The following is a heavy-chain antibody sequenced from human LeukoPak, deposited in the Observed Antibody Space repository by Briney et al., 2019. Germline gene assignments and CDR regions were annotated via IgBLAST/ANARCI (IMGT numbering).Heavy chain of an antibody. V-gene: IGHV1-2*02. CDR3: ARDPPYYTYYYDSSGLNFDY. CDR1: GYTFTGYY. J-gene: IGHJ4*02. D-gene: IGHD3-22*01. CDR2: INPSSGGT. Sequence: ASVKVSCKASGYTFTGYYMHWVRQAPGQGLEWMGWINPSSGGTNYAQKFQGRVTMTRDTSISTAYMELSRLRSDDTAVYYCARDPPYYTYYYDSSGLNFDYWGQGTLVTVSS.